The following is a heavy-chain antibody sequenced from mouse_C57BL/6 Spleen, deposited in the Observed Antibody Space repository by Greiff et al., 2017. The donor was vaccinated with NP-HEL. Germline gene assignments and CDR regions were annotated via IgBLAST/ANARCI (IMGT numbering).Heavy chain of an antibody. Sequence: EVQGVESGGGLVKPGGSLKLSCAASGFTFSDYGMHWVRQAPEKGLEWVAYISSGSSTIYYADTVKGRFTFSRDNAKNTLFLQMTSLRSEDTAMYYCARRDYYGSPYYAMDYWGQGTSVTVSS. J-gene: IGHJ4*01. CDR1: GFTFSDYG. V-gene: IGHV5-17*01. CDR2: ISSGSSTI. D-gene: IGHD1-1*01. CDR3: ARRDYYGSPYYAMDY.